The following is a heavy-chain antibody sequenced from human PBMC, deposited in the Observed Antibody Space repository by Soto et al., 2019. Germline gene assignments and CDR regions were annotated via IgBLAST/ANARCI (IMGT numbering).Heavy chain of an antibody. D-gene: IGHD2-2*01. V-gene: IGHV3-74*01. CDR2: INTDGRST. Sequence: EVQLVESGGGLVQPGGSLRLSCAASGFTFSSYWMHWVRQAPGKGLVWVSGINTDGRSTSYADSVKGRFTISRDNDNNTLYLQMNRLRAEDTAVYYCARVGFGSYHLDFWGQGTLVTVSA. CDR3: ARVGFGSYHLDF. CDR1: GFTFSSYW. J-gene: IGHJ4*02.